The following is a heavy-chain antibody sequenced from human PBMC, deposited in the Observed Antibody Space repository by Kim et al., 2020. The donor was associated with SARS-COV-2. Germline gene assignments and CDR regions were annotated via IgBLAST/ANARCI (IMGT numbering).Heavy chain of an antibody. J-gene: IGHJ3*02. CDR3: ARAVATGDAFDI. V-gene: IGHV1-46*01. CDR2: INPSGGST. Sequence: ASVKVSCKASGYTFTSYYMHWVRQAPGQGLEWMGIINPSGGSTSYAQKFQGRVTMTRDTSTSTVYMELSSRRSEDTAVYYCARAVATGDAFDIWGQGTMVTVSS. CDR1: GYTFTSYY. D-gene: IGHD5-12*01.